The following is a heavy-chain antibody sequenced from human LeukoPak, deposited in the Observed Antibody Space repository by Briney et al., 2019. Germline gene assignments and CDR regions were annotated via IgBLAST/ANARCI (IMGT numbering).Heavy chain of an antibody. V-gene: IGHV3-7*04. CDR1: GFTFSSYW. Sequence: PGGSLRLSCAASGFTFSSYWMSWVRQAPGKGLEWVANIKEDGSEKYYVDSVKGRFTISRDNAKNSLYLQMNSLRAEDTDVYYCARDGSGNRYYYYGMDVWGQGTTVTVSS. D-gene: IGHD2-15*01. CDR3: ARDGSGNRYYYYGMDV. J-gene: IGHJ6*02. CDR2: IKEDGSEK.